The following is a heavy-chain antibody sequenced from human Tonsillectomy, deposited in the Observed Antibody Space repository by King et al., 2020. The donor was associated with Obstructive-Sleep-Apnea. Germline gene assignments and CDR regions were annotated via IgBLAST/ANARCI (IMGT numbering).Heavy chain of an antibody. CDR2: IRYDGINK. V-gene: IGHV3-30*02. D-gene: IGHD1-7*01. Sequence: VQLVESGGGVVQPGRSLRLSCAASGFTFSDYGMHWVRQAPGKGLEWVAFIRYDGINKYYADSVKGRFTISRDNSNNTLYLQMNSLRAEDTAVYYCAKDNPMTRTPPEFDYWGQGTLVTVSS. CDR3: AKDNPMTRTPPEFDY. CDR1: GFTFSDYG. J-gene: IGHJ4*02.